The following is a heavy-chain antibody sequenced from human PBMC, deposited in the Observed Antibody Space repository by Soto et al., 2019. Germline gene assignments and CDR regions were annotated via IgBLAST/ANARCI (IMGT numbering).Heavy chain of an antibody. D-gene: IGHD2-2*01. CDR1: GFTFSTYW. V-gene: IGHV3-7*01. CDR2: IKEDASEE. J-gene: IGHJ4*02. Sequence: EVQLVQSGGDLVQPGGSLRLSCVASGFTFSTYWMTWVRQAPGMGLEWVAGIKEDASEEVYVDSVQGRFSISRDNAKKSLYLQLNSLRAEDTAVYYCATAISSPFSNFDSWGQGSRVTVSS. CDR3: ATAISSPFSNFDS.